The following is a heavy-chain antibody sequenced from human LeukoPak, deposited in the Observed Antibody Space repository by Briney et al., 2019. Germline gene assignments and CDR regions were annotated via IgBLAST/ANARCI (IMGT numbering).Heavy chain of an antibody. CDR1: GFTFTSSA. Sequence: GASVKVSCKASGFTFTSSAVQWVRQARGQRLEWIGWIVVGSGNTNYAQKFQERVTITRDISTSKSYMELSSLRCEDTAVYYCAADSRRNYYGSGSYYIPYYYGMDVWGKGTTVTVSS. CDR3: AADSRRNYYGSGSYYIPYYYGMDV. J-gene: IGHJ6*04. D-gene: IGHD3-10*01. CDR2: IVVGSGNT. V-gene: IGHV1-58*01.